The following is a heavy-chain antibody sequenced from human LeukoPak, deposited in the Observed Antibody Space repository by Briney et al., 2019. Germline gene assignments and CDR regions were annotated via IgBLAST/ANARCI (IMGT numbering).Heavy chain of an antibody. Sequence: HAGGSLRLSCTASGFSFSGHWMHWARQLPGKGLVWVSRISPTGSTTSYADSVKGRFTVSRDNAKNTLCLQVNNLRAEDTAVYYWARGPNSNRSGLDLWGQGTLLTVSS. CDR1: GFSFSGHW. V-gene: IGHV3-74*01. J-gene: IGHJ5*02. D-gene: IGHD1-14*01. CDR3: ARGPNSNRSGLDL. CDR2: ISPTGSTT.